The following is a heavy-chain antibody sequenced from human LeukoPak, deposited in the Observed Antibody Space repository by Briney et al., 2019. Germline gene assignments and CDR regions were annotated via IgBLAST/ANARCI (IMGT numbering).Heavy chain of an antibody. CDR2: INSDGSST. CDR3: ARAAMSSSDGGGIDY. V-gene: IGHV3-74*01. Sequence: GGSLRLSCAAYGFTFSSYWMHWIRQAPGKGLVWVSRINSDGSSTSYADSVKGRSISSKANAKNTLYLQMNSLRAEDTAVYYCARAAMSSSDGGGIDYWGQGTLVTVSS. D-gene: IGHD6-13*01. CDR1: GFTFSSYW. J-gene: IGHJ4*02.